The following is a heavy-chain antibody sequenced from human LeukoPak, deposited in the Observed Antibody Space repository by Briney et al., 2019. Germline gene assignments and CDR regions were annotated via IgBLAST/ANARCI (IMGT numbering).Heavy chain of an antibody. J-gene: IGHJ4*02. V-gene: IGHV3-53*01. CDR3: AKGRGYSSGAHDS. Sequence: GGSLRLSCAASEFSISTRYMSWVRQAPGKGLEWVSVINSGGTTYYADSVKGRFTIFRDSLKNILYLQMKSLRAEDAAVYYCAKGRGYSSGAHDSWGQGTLVTVSS. D-gene: IGHD5-18*01. CDR2: INSGGTT. CDR1: EFSISTRY.